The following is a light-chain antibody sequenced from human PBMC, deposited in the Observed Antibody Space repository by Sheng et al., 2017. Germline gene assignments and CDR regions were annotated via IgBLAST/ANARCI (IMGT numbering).Light chain of an antibody. CDR2: QDS. CDR3: CSFVRGWTFV. J-gene: IGLJ1*01. Sequence: SYELTQPPSVSVSPGQTAGITCSGDKLGDKYACWYQQKPGQSPVLVIYQDSKRPSGVPDRFSGSKSGNTASLTISGLQAEDEANYYCCSFVRGWTFVFGTGTELTVL. CDR1: KLGDKY. V-gene: IGLV3-1*01.